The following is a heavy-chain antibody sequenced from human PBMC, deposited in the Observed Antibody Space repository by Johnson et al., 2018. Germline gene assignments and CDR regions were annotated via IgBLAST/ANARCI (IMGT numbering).Heavy chain of an antibody. J-gene: IGHJ3*02. CDR3: ARPHWEDNI. CDR2: IHQNGKVK. D-gene: IGHD7-27*01. Sequence: EVQLLESGGGLVQPGGSLRLSCAASGFSFRSYWMTWVRQAPGKGLEWVANIHQNGKVKYYADSVKGRFTISRDDAKNSLYLQMNSLRAEDTAVYYCARPHWEDNIWGQGTMVTVSS. CDR1: GFSFRSYW. V-gene: IGHV3-7*01.